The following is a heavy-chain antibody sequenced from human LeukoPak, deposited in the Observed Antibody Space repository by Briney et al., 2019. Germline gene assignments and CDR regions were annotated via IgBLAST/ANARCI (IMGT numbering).Heavy chain of an antibody. Sequence: GASVKVSCKASGYTFTGYYMHWVRQAPGQGLEWMGWINPNSGGTNYAQKFQGRVTMTRDTSISTAYMELSRLRSDDTAVYYCARVGSSSWYGDDYWGQGTLVTVSS. CDR3: ARVGSSSWYGDDY. CDR2: INPNSGGT. J-gene: IGHJ4*02. V-gene: IGHV1-2*02. D-gene: IGHD6-13*01. CDR1: GYTFTGYY.